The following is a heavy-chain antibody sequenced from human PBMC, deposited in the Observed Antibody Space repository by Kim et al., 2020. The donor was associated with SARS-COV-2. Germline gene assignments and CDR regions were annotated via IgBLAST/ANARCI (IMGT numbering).Heavy chain of an antibody. D-gene: IGHD3-22*01. CDR2: ISGSGGAT. Sequence: GGSLRLSCAASGFTFSSYVMSWVRQAPGKGLEWVSGISGSGGATYYADSVKGRFTISRDNSENTQYLQMNSLRAEDTAIYYCAKKRAGYYPFDYWGQGTLVTVSS. V-gene: IGHV3-23*01. CDR1: GFTFSSYV. CDR3: AKKRAGYYPFDY. J-gene: IGHJ4*02.